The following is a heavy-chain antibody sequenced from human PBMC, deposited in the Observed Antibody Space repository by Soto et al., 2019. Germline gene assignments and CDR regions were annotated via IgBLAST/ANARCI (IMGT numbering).Heavy chain of an antibody. D-gene: IGHD5-12*01. CDR1: GGSISSYY. V-gene: IGHV4-59*08. CDR3: ARHGRSGYDFWGFDY. Sequence: SETLSLTCTVSGGSISSYYWSWIRQPPGKGLEWIGYIYYSGSTNYNPSLKSRVTISVDTSKNQFSLKLSSVTAADTAVYYCARHGRSGYDFWGFDYWGQGTLVNVSS. J-gene: IGHJ4*02. CDR2: IYYSGST.